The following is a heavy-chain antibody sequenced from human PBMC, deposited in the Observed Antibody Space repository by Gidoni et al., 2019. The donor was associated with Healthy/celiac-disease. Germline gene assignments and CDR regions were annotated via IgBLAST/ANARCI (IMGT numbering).Heavy chain of an antibody. D-gene: IGHD2-15*01. Sequence: QVQLQGSGPGLVKLSGTLSLTCAVSGGSISSSNWWSWVRQPPGKGLEWIGEIYHSGSTNYNPSLKSRVTISVDKSKNQFSLKLSSVTAADTAVYYCASYCSGGSCYWFPNAFDIWGQGTMVTVSS. V-gene: IGHV4-4*02. CDR3: ASYCSGGSCYWFPNAFDI. CDR1: GGSISSSNW. J-gene: IGHJ3*02. CDR2: IYHSGST.